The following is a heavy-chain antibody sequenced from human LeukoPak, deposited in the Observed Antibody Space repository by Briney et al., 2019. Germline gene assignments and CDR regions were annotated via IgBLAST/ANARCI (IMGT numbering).Heavy chain of an antibody. Sequence: PSETLSLTCAVSGYSISSGYYWGWIRQPPGKGLEWIGSIYHSGSTYYNPSLKSRVTISVDTSKNQFSLKLSSVTAADTAVYYCARRSSTSLDRGQGTLVTVSS. D-gene: IGHD2-2*01. CDR1: GYSISSGYY. J-gene: IGHJ4*02. V-gene: IGHV4-38-2*01. CDR2: IYHSGST. CDR3: ARRSSTSLD.